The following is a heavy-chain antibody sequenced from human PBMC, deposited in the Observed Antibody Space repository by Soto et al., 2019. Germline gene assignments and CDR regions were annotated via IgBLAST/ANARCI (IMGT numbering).Heavy chain of an antibody. CDR1: GYTFTSYG. CDR2: ISAYNGNT. CDR3: ARADVIVVVPAEGYYYMDN. D-gene: IGHD2-2*01. J-gene: IGHJ6*03. Sequence: GASVKVSCKASGYTFTSYGISWVLQAPGQGLEWMGWISAYNGNTNYAQKLQGRVTMTTDTSTSTAYMELRSLRSDDTAVYYCARADVIVVVPAEGYYYMDNWGKGTTVTVSS. V-gene: IGHV1-18*01.